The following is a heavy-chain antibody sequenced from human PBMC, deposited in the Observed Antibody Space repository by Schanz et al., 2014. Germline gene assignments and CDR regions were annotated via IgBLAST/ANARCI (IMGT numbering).Heavy chain of an antibody. Sequence: EVQLVESGGGLVQPGGSLRLSCAASGFSISDHTMRWDRQAPGKGLEWVSVIYSDGRTYYGDSVKGRFTISRDNSKNTLYLQMNSLRDEDTAMYYCAKRCSSTSCSHGAFDIWGQGTMVTVSS. CDR2: IYSDGRT. CDR1: GFSISDHT. D-gene: IGHD2-2*01. CDR3: AKRCSSTSCSHGAFDI. J-gene: IGHJ3*02. V-gene: IGHV3-66*01.